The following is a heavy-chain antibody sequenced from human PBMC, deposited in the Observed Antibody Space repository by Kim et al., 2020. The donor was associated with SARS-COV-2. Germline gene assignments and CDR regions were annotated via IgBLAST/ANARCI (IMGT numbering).Heavy chain of an antibody. D-gene: IGHD6-19*01. CDR1: GFTFSSYW. Sequence: GGSLRLSCAASGFTFSSYWLNWVRQAPGKGLEWVANIQQDGNQKYYVDSVKGRFTISRDNSKNSLYLQMNSLRAEDTAVYYCARDGDLYSSGKDAFDIWGQGTMVTVPS. CDR3: ARDGDLYSSGKDAFDI. CDR2: IQQDGNQK. J-gene: IGHJ3*02. V-gene: IGHV3-7*01.